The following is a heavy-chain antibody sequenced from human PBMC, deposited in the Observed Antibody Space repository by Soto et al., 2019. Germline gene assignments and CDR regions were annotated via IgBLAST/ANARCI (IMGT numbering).Heavy chain of an antibody. J-gene: IGHJ4*01. CDR2: TYFRSKWYN. Sequence: SQTLSLTCAIPGDSVSSNTASWNWIRQSPARGLEWLGRTYFRSKWYNDYAVSVKSRIIINPYTSNNRFSLQLNTVTPEDTAVYFCAKGDNPGPKTGYAFDPWGQGSMVTVSS. CDR1: GDSVSSNTAS. D-gene: IGHD5-12*01. V-gene: IGHV6-1*01. CDR3: AKGDNPGPKTGYAFDP.